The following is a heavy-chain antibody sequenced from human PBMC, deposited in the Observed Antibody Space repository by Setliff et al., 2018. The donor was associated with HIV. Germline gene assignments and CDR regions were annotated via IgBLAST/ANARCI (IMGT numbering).Heavy chain of an antibody. CDR1: GFMFEDYA. J-gene: IGHJ4*01. Sequence: GGSLRLSCAASGFMFEDYAMHWVRQVPGKGLEWVSLITWNGGRTSYADSVKGRFTISRDNSKNSLFLQMSSLRVEDTALYYCAKDASITGTSYYFDYWGHGTLVTVSS. V-gene: IGHV3-43D*04. D-gene: IGHD1-20*01. CDR3: AKDASITGTSYYFDY. CDR2: ITWNGGRT.